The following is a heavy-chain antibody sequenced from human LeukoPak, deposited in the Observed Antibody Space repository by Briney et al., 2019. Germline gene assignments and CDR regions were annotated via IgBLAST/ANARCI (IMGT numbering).Heavy chain of an antibody. Sequence: PSETLSLTCTVSGGSISSHYWSWIRQPPGKGLEWSGYIYYSGSTNYNPSLKSRVTISVGTSKKQFSRKLSSVTAADPAVYYCARGRGGDYCSGGSCYPNYDYWGQGTLVTVSS. CDR3: ARGRGGDYCSGGSCYPNYDY. V-gene: IGHV4-59*11. D-gene: IGHD2-15*01. CDR1: GGSISSHY. J-gene: IGHJ4*02. CDR2: IYYSGST.